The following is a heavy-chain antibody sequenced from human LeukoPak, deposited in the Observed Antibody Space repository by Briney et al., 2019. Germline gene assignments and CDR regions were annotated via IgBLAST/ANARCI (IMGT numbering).Heavy chain of an antibody. D-gene: IGHD1-26*01. V-gene: IGHV3-64D*06. J-gene: IGHJ4*02. Sequence: GGFMRLSCSAPGFIFSNHAMHWVRQAPGKGLEYVSAINGNGGSTHNADSVKGRFTISRDNSKNTLYLQMSSLRADDTAIYYCVRAIVGATLDYWGQGPLVPVSS. CDR1: GFIFSNHA. CDR2: INGNGGST. CDR3: VRAIVGATLDY.